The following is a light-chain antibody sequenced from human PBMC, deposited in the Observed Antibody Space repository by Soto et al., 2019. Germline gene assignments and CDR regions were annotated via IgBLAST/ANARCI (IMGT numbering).Light chain of an antibody. J-gene: IGLJ2*01. CDR2: GNS. CDR3: QSYDSSLSGCVV. Sequence: QSVLTQPPSVSGAPGQRVTISCTGSSSNIGAGYDVHWYQQLPGTAPKLLIYGNSNRPSGVPDRFSGYKSCTSASLAITGLQAEDEADYYCQSYDSSLSGCVVFGGGTKLTVL. V-gene: IGLV1-40*01. CDR1: SSNIGAGYD.